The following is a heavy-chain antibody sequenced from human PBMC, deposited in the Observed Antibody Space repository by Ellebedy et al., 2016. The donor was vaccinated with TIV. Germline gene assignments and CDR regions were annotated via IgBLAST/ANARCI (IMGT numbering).Heavy chain of an antibody. Sequence: MPSETLSLTCAVYGESLNDDFFNRVRQSPGKGLEWIGEIEHNAIVNYNPSLASRVTISVDTSKNQVSLRLTSVTAADTAVYYCVTSPLDPVNPPLWGQGTLVTVSS. CDR2: IEHNAIV. CDR1: GESLNDDF. J-gene: IGHJ4*02. CDR3: VTSPLDPVNPPL. V-gene: IGHV4-34*01.